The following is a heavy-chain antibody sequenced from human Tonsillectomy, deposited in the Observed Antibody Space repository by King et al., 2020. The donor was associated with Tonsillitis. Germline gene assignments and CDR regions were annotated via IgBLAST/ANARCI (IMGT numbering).Heavy chain of an antibody. CDR1: GFTFSSYG. D-gene: IGHD2-15*01. V-gene: IGHV3-30*18. CDR3: AKGGRYCSGGSCYFPYYFDY. J-gene: IGHJ4*02. CDR2: ISYDGSNK. Sequence: QLVQSGGGVVQPGRSLRISCAASGFTFSSYGMHWVRQAPGKGLEWVAVISYDGSNKYYADSVKGRFTISRDNSKNTLYLQMNSLRAEDTAVYYCAKGGRYCSGGSCYFPYYFDYWGQGTLVTVSS.